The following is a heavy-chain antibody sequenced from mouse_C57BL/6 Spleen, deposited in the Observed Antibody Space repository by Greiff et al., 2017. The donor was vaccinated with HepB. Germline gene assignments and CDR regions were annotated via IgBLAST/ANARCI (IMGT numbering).Heavy chain of an antibody. V-gene: IGHV1-76*01. CDR1: GYTFTDYY. CDR2: IYPGSGNT. CDR3: ARWGPMDY. Sequence: QVQLQQSRAELVRPGASVKLSCKASGYTFTDYYINWVKQRPGQGLEWIARIYPGSGNTYYNEKFKGKATLTAEKSSSTAYMQLSSLTSEDSAVYFCARWGPMDYWGQGTSVTVSS. J-gene: IGHJ4*01.